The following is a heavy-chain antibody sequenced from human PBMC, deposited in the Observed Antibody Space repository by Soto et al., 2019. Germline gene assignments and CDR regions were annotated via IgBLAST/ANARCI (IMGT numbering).Heavy chain of an antibody. V-gene: IGHV5-51*01. D-gene: IGHD6-19*01. CDR2: IYPGDSDT. CDR1: GYSFSSYW. J-gene: IGHJ4*02. Sequence: GESLKISCKGSGYSFSSYWIGWARQMPGQGPEWMGIIYPGDSDTRYSPSFQGQVTISADKSISTAYLQWSSLKASDTAMYYCARQSRYSSGWYYFDYWGQGTLVTVSS. CDR3: ARQSRYSSGWYYFDY.